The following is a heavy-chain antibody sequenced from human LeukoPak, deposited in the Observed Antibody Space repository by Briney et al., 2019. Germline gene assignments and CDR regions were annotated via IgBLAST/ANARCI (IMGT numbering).Heavy chain of an antibody. CDR3: TRSPDSSGWYY. J-gene: IGHJ4*02. D-gene: IGHD6-19*01. V-gene: IGHV3-49*03. Sequence: GGSLRLSCTASGFTFGDYAMSWFRQAPWKGLEWVGFIRSKAYGGTTEYAASVKGRFTISRDDSKSIAYLQMNSLKTEDTAVYYCTRSPDSSGWYYWGQGTLVTVSS. CDR2: IRSKAYGGTT. CDR1: GFTFGDYA.